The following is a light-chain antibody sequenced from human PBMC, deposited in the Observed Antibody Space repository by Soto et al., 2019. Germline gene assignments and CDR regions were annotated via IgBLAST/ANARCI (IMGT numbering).Light chain of an antibody. J-gene: IGLJ2*01. CDR3: QTWGTGIV. CDR1: SGHTTYA. V-gene: IGLV4-69*01. Sequence: QSVLTQSPSASASLGASVKLTCTLSSGHTTYAIAWYQQQPKKGPRYLIKLNSDGSHTKGDGIPDRFSGSSSGAERYLPISSLQSEDEADYYCQTWGTGIVFGGGTKLTVL. CDR2: LNSDGSH.